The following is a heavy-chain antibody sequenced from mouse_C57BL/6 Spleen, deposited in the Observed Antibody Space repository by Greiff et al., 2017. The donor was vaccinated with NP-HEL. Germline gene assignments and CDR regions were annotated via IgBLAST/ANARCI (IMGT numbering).Heavy chain of an antibody. V-gene: IGHV1-64*01. J-gene: IGHJ2*01. D-gene: IGHD2-3*01. CDR2: IHPNSGST. Sequence: QVQLQQPGAELVKPGASVKLSCKASGYTFTSYWMHWVKQRPGQGLEWIGMIHPNSGSTNYNEKFKSKATLTVDKSSSTAYMQLSSLTSEDSAVYYCAREGGYDGYPYYFDYWGQGTTLTVSS. CDR1: GYTFTSYW. CDR3: AREGGYDGYPYYFDY.